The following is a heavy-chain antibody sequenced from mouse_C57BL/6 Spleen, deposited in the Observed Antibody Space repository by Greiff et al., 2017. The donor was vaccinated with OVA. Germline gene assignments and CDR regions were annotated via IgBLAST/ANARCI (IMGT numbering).Heavy chain of an antibody. J-gene: IGHJ3*01. V-gene: IGHV1-81*01. Sequence: QVQLQQSGAELARPGASVKLSCKASGYTLTSYGISWVKQRTGQGLEWIGEIYPRSGNTYYNEKFKGKATLTADKSSSTAYMELRSLTSEDSAVYFCARSGYDGYYGFAYWGQGTLVTVSA. D-gene: IGHD2-3*01. CDR3: ARSGYDGYYGFAY. CDR1: GYTLTSYG. CDR2: IYPRSGNT.